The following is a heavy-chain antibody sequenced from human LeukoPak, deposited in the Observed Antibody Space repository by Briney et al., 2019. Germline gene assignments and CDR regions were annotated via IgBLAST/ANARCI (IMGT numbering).Heavy chain of an antibody. CDR1: GGSISSYY. Sequence: PSETLSLTCTLSGGSISSYYWSWIRQPAGKGLEWIGRIYTSGSTNYNPSLKSRVTMSVDTSKNQFSLKLSSVTAADTAVYYCARDTNVWSGYWMFDYWGQGTLVTVSS. CDR3: ARDTNVWSGYWMFDY. CDR2: IYTSGST. V-gene: IGHV4-4*07. J-gene: IGHJ4*02. D-gene: IGHD3-3*01.